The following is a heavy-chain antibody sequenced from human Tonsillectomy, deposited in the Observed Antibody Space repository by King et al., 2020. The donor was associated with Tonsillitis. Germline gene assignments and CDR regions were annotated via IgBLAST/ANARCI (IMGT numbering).Heavy chain of an antibody. D-gene: IGHD4-17*01. J-gene: IGHJ6*02. CDR1: GGSISSYY. Sequence: VQLQESGPGLVKPSETLSLTCTVSGGSISSYYWSWIRQPPGKGLEWIGYIYYSGSTNYNPSLKSRVTISVDTSKKQFSLKLSSVTAADTAVYYCSRSYGATSTTSYYSYGMDVWGQGTTVTVSS. CDR2: IYYSGST. V-gene: IGHV4-59*01. CDR3: SRSYGATSTTSYYSYGMDV.